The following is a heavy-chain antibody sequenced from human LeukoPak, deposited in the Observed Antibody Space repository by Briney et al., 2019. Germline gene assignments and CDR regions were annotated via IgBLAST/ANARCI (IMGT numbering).Heavy chain of an antibody. CDR2: IYYNGRT. J-gene: IGHJ4*02. Sequence: SETLSLTCAVYGGSFSGYYWSWIRQPPGKGLEWIGNIYYNGRTYYNPSLKSRVTISVDTSKNQFSLKVTSVTAADTALYYCARERIERYTYASSDFDYWGRGTLVTVSS. CDR1: GGSFSGYY. CDR3: ARERIERYTYASSDFDY. D-gene: IGHD5-18*01. V-gene: IGHV4-34*01.